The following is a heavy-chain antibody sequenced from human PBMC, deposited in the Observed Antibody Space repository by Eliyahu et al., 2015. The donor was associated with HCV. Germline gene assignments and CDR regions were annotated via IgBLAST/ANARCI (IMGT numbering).Heavy chain of an antibody. D-gene: IGHD5-18*01. V-gene: IGHV3-53*01. Sequence: EVQLVESGGGLIQPGGSLRLSCAASGFTVTSNIMGWVRQAPGKGLEWVSLIYSIGSTYYADSVKGRVTISRDNSKNTLFLQMNSLRADDTAVYYCAREGVDTLRGYNFAFDLWGRGTLVTVSS. J-gene: IGHJ2*01. CDR1: GFTVTSNI. CDR3: AREGVDTLRGYNFAFDL. CDR2: IYSIGST.